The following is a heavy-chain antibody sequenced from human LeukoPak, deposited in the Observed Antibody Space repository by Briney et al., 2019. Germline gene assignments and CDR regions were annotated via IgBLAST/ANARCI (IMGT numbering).Heavy chain of an antibody. D-gene: IGHD5-12*01. J-gene: IGHJ6*02. CDR2: IYYSGST. CDR1: GGSISSYY. CDR3: ARLVGDGYNSDYYYGMDV. Sequence: SETLSLTCTVSGGSISSYYWSWIRQPPGKGLEWIGYIYYSGSTNYNPSLKSRVTISVDTSKNQFSLKLSSVTAADTAMYYCARLVGDGYNSDYYYGMDVWGQGTTVTVSS. V-gene: IGHV4-59*08.